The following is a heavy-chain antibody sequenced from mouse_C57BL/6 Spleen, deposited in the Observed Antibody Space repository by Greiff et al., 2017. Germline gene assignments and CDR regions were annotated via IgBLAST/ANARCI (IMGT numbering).Heavy chain of an antibody. J-gene: IGHJ4*01. CDR1: GYTFTSYW. CDR2: IHPNSGST. D-gene: IGHD1-1*01. Sequence: QVQLQQSGAELVKPGASVKLSCKASGYTFTSYWMHWVKQRPGPGLEWIGMIHPNSGSTNYNEKFTSKATLTVDKSSSTAYMQLSSLTSEDSAVYYCARGTTVVADYYAMDYWGQGTSVTVSS. CDR3: ARGTTVVADYYAMDY. V-gene: IGHV1-64*01.